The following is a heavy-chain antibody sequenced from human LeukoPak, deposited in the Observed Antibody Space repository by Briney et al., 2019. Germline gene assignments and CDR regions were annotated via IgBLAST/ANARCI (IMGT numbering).Heavy chain of an antibody. CDR1: GFTFTTSG. CDR2: ISNDENYK. D-gene: IGHD5-24*01. Sequence: GRSLRLSCSASGFTFTTSGMHWVRQAPGKGLEWVSVISNDENYKYYADSVKGRFTISRDNSKNTLYLQMNSLRAEDTAVYYCAKSAGRDGYNDYFDYWGQGTLVTVSS. J-gene: IGHJ4*02. CDR3: AKSAGRDGYNDYFDY. V-gene: IGHV3-30*18.